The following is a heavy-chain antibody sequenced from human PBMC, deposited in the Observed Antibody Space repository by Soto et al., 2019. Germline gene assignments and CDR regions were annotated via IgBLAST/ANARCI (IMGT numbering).Heavy chain of an antibody. Sequence: GGSLRLSCAASGFTFSSYSMNWVRQAPGKGLEWVSYISSSSSTIYYADSVKGRFTISRDNAKNSLYLQMNSLRAEDTAVYYCARDSYDILTGYSPLAVWGQGTTVTVSS. CDR3: ARDSYDILTGYSPLAV. CDR1: GFTFSSYS. V-gene: IGHV3-48*01. CDR2: ISSSSSTI. D-gene: IGHD3-9*01. J-gene: IGHJ6*02.